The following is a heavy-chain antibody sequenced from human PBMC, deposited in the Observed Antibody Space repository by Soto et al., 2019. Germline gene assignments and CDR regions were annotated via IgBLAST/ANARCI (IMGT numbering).Heavy chain of an antibody. CDR3: ARFTHYPGYSSSWYNDY. CDR1: GFTFSSYS. J-gene: IGHJ4*02. V-gene: IGHV3-21*01. Sequence: PGGSLRLSCAASGFTFSSYSMNWVRQAPGKGLEWVSSISSSSSYIYYADSVKGRFTISRDNAKNSLYLQMNSLRAEDTAVYYCARFTHYPGYSSSWYNDYWGQGTLVTV. D-gene: IGHD6-13*01. CDR2: ISSSSSYI.